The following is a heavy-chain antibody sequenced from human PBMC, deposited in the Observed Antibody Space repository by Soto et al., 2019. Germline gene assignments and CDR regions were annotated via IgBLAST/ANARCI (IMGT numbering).Heavy chain of an antibody. D-gene: IGHD5-18*01. Sequence: ASVKVSCKASGYTFTSYDINWVRQATGQGLEWMGWMNPNSGNTGYAQKFQGRVTMTRNNSISTAYMELSSLRSEDTAVYYCARVRRDTAMANLYYYYYGMDVWGQGTTVTVSS. V-gene: IGHV1-8*01. CDR3: ARVRRDTAMANLYYYYYGMDV. CDR1: GYTFTSYD. J-gene: IGHJ6*02. CDR2: MNPNSGNT.